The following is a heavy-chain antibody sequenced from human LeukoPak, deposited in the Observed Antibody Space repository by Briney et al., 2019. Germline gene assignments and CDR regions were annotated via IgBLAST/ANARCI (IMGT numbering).Heavy chain of an antibody. Sequence: AASVKVSCKASGYTFTSYGISWVRQAPGQGLEWMGWISAYNGNTNYAQKLQGRVTMTTDTSTSTAYMELRSLRSGDTAVYYCASTRHYDYVWGSYRPVDYMDVWGKGTTVTVSS. CDR1: GYTFTSYG. D-gene: IGHD3-16*02. J-gene: IGHJ6*03. CDR2: ISAYNGNT. CDR3: ASTRHYDYVWGSYRPVDYMDV. V-gene: IGHV1-18*01.